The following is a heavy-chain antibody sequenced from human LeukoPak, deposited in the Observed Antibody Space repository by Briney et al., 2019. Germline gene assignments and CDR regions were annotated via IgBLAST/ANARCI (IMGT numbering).Heavy chain of an antibody. V-gene: IGHV3-74*01. CDR1: GFTFSSYW. J-gene: IGHJ4*02. Sequence: GGSLRLSCAASGFTFSSYWMHWVRQAPGKGLVWVSRINSDGSSINYADSVKGRFTISRDNAKKTLFLQMNSLRAEDTAVYYCAGDSEYGFDYWGQGTLVTVSS. CDR2: INSDGSSI. CDR3: AGDSEYGFDY. D-gene: IGHD3-16*01.